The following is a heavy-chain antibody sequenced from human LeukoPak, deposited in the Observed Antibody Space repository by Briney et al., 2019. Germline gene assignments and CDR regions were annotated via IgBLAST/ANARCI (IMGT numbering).Heavy chain of an antibody. J-gene: IGHJ4*02. Sequence: SETLPLTCTVSGGSVSGGSYYWSWIRQPPGKGLEWIGYIYYSGSTNYNPSLKSRVTISVDTSKNQFSLKLSSVTAADTAVYYCARDPFPMTTVTTSEYWGQGTLVTVSS. V-gene: IGHV4-61*01. CDR1: GGSVSGGSYY. D-gene: IGHD4-17*01. CDR2: IYYSGST. CDR3: ARDPFPMTTVTTSEY.